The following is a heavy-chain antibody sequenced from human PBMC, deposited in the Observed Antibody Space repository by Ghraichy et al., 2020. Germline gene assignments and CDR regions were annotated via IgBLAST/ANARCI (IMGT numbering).Heavy chain of an antibody. Sequence: SETLSLTCTVSGGSISSSSYYWGWIRQPPGKGLEWIGSIYYSGSTYYNPSLKSRVTISVDTSKNQFSLKLSSVTAADTAVYYCARRHYYCSSTSCPGGMDVWGQGTTVTVSS. J-gene: IGHJ6*02. CDR2: IYYSGST. V-gene: IGHV4-39*01. D-gene: IGHD2-2*01. CDR1: GGSISSSSYY. CDR3: ARRHYYCSSTSCPGGMDV.